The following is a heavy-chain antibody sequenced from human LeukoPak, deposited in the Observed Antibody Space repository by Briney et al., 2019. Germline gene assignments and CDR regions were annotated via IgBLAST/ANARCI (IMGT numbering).Heavy chain of an antibody. CDR2: IYPGDSDT. J-gene: IGHJ4*02. Sequence: GESLKISCKGSGYSFTNCWVGWVRQMPGKGLEWMGVIYPGDSDTRYSPSFQGQVTISADKSISTAYLQWSSLKASDTAMYYCARHARRGYSGYDFGQWLVRWGQGTLVTVSS. V-gene: IGHV5-51*01. CDR1: GYSFTNCW. CDR3: ARHARRGYSGYDFGQWLVR. D-gene: IGHD5-12*01.